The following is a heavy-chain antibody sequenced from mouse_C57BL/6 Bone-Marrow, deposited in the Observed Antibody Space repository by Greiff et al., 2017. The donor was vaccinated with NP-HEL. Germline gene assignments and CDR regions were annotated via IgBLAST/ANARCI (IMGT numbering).Heavy chain of an antibody. V-gene: IGHV1-54*01. CDR3: ARAGGGWFAY. J-gene: IGHJ3*01. CDR1: GYAFTNYL. CDR2: INPGSGGP. Sequence: QVQLQQSGAELVRPGTSVKVSCKASGYAFTNYLIEWVKQRPGQGLEWIGVINPGSGGPNYNEKFKGKATLTADKSSSTAYMQLSSLTSEDSAVYFCARAGGGWFAYWGQGTLVTVSA.